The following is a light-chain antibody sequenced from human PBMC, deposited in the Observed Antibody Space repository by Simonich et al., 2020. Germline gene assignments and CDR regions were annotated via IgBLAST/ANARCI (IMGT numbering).Light chain of an antibody. CDR1: SNNVGSYA. Sequence: GQKVTLSCTGNSNNVGSYAVGWYQQISHGAPKTVMFGNSLPSGVSNRFSGSKSGNTASLTISGLQAEDEADYYCCSYAGSSTVVFGGGTKLTVL. CDR2: GN. CDR3: CSYAGSSTVV. J-gene: IGLJ2*01. V-gene: IGLV2-23*01.